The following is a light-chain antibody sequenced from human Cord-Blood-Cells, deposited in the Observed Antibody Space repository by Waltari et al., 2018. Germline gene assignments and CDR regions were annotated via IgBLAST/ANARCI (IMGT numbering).Light chain of an antibody. V-gene: IGKV1-39*01. CDR2: AAS. J-gene: IGKJ3*01. CDR3: QQSYSTPFT. CDR1: KPINSY. Sequence: DIHMTQSPSPLCASLRATVTITCRASKPINSYLNWYQQKPVKAPKLLIYAASSLQSGVPSRFSGNGSGTYFTLTISSLQPEDFATYYCQQSYSTPFTFGPGTKVDIK.